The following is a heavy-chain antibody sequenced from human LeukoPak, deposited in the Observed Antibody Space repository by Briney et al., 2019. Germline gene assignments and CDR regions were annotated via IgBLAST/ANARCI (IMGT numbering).Heavy chain of an antibody. CDR3: ARDSGWANMDV. Sequence: PGGSLRLSCAASGFTFSHYWMSWVRQAPGKGLEWVTFIGLFDGNNKYYADSVKGRFSISRDNAKNSQSLQMNSLTADDTAVYYCARDSGWANMDVWGKGTTVTISS. V-gene: IGHV3-33*08. J-gene: IGHJ6*03. D-gene: IGHD6-19*01. CDR2: IGLFDGNNK. CDR1: GFTFSHYW.